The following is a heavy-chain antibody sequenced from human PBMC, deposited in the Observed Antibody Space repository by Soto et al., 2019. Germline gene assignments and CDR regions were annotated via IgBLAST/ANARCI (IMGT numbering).Heavy chain of an antibody. D-gene: IGHD2-2*01. CDR3: ATDRGIYCSSTSCYDGAYSYYGMDV. J-gene: IGHJ6*02. V-gene: IGHV3-23*01. Sequence: EVQLLESGGGLVQPGGSLRLSCAASGFTFSSYAMSWVRQAPGKGLEWVSAISGSGGSTYYADSVKGRITISRDNFKNTLYRQMNSLRGEDTAVYYCATDRGIYCSSTSCYDGAYSYYGMDVWSQGTTVTVSS. CDR1: GFTFSSYA. CDR2: ISGSGGST.